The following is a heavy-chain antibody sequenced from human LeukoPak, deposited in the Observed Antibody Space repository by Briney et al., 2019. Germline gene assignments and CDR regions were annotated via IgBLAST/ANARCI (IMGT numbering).Heavy chain of an antibody. CDR3: AHSPGVSVGRGRLRGFDV. Sequence: ESGPTLVNPTETLTLTCTVSGFSLNNARMGVSWIRQPPGKALEWLALIYWDDDKRYSPSLKSRLTITKDTSRNQVVLQMTNMDPVDTATYFCAHSPGVSVGRGRLRGFDVWGQGTMVTVSS. V-gene: IGHV2-5*02. D-gene: IGHD5/OR15-5a*01. CDR1: GFSLNNARMG. J-gene: IGHJ3*01. CDR2: IYWDDDK.